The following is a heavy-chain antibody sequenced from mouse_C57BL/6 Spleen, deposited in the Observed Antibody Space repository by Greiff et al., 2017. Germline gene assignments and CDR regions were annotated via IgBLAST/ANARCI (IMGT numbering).Heavy chain of an antibody. CDR1: GYSITSGYY. D-gene: IGHD1-1*01. CDR3: ARDPLYYYGSSYGAMDY. V-gene: IGHV3-6*01. J-gene: IGHJ4*01. CDR2: ISYDGSN. Sequence: EVQVVESGPGLVKPSQSLSLTCSVTGYSITSGYYWNWIRQFPGNKLEWMGYISYDGSNNYNPSLKNRISITRDTAKNQFFLKLNSVTTEDTATYYCARDPLYYYGSSYGAMDYWGQGTSVTVSS.